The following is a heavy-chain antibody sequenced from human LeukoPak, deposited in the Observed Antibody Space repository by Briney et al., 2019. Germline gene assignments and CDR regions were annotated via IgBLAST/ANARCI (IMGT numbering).Heavy chain of an antibody. CDR2: IYRGGTT. Sequence: PGGSLRLSCVASGFTVSSDYMSWVRQAPGEGLEWGSVIYRGGTTFYADSMKGRFTISRDNSKNTLYLQMHSLRAEDTAVYYCARSGTITAAGLFDSWGQGTLVTVSS. V-gene: IGHV3-53*01. CDR1: GFTVSSDY. D-gene: IGHD6-13*01. J-gene: IGHJ4*02. CDR3: ARSGTITAAGLFDS.